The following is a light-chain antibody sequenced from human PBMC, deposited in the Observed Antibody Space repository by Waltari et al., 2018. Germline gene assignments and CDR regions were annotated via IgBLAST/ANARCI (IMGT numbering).Light chain of an antibody. CDR3: MQALQTPFT. V-gene: IGKV2-28*01. J-gene: IGKJ2*01. CDR2: LAT. CDR1: QSLLHANGYNY. Sequence: IVMTQSPLSLPVTPGEPASITCRSRQSLLHANGYNYLDWYLQRPGQSPQLLIYLATNRAYGVPNRFSGSGSATDFTLKIRRVEAEDVGVYYCMQALQTPFTFGQGTKLEI.